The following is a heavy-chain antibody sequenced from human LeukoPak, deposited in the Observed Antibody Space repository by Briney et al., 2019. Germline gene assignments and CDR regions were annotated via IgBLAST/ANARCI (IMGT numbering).Heavy chain of an antibody. J-gene: IGHJ4*02. Sequence: GGSLRLSCAASGFTFSSYGMHWVRQAPGKGREGLEFISYGGSNKFYTDSAKGRFTRYRDNSENTLYLQTHRLRAEDAAVYYCAIISGAGSYYLDHWGQGTLVTVSS. CDR2: ISYGGSNK. CDR1: GFTFSSYG. D-gene: IGHD3-10*01. CDR3: AIISGAGSYYLDH. V-gene: IGHV3-30*03.